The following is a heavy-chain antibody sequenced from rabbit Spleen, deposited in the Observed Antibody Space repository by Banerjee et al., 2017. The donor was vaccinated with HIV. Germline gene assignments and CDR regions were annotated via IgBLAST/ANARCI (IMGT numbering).Heavy chain of an antibody. CDR3: ARDLDGVIGWNFNL. Sequence: EQLEESGGDLVKPEGSLTLTCTASGFSFSNDWICWVRQAPGKGLEWIACIYAGGSGSTWYATWAKGRFTISKTSSTTVTLQMTSLTGADTATYFCARDLDGVIGWNFNLWGPGTLVTVS. D-gene: IGHD1-1*01. CDR2: IYAGGSGST. J-gene: IGHJ4*01. CDR1: GFSFSNDW. V-gene: IGHV1S45*01.